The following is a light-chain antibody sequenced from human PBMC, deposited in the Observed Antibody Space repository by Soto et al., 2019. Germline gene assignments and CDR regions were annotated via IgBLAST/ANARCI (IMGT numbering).Light chain of an antibody. Sequence: ALTQPASVSGSPGQSITISCTGTSSDVGYYNYVSWYQHHPGKAPKLMIYEVSNRPSGVSNRFSGSKSGNTASLTISGLQAEDEADYYCSSYTTSSTQVFGGGTKLTVL. CDR1: SSDVGYYNY. CDR3: SSYTTSSTQV. CDR2: EVS. V-gene: IGLV2-14*01. J-gene: IGLJ3*02.